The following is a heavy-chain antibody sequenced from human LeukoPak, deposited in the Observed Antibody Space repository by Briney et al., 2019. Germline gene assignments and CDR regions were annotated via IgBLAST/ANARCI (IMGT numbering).Heavy chain of an antibody. V-gene: IGHV3-21*01. CDR2: ISSSSSYI. CDR3: AREQRVGASRQAFDI. J-gene: IGHJ3*02. Sequence: PGGSLRLSRAASGFTFSSYSMNWVRQAPGKGLEWVSSISSSSSYIYYADSVKGRFTISRDNAKNSLYLQMNSLRAEDTAVYYCAREQRVGASRQAFDIWGQGAMVTVTS. D-gene: IGHD1-26*01. CDR1: GFTFSSYS.